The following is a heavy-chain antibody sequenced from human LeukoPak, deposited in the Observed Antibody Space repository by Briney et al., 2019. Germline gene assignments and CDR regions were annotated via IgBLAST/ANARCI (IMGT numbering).Heavy chain of an antibody. D-gene: IGHD4-11*01. V-gene: IGHV1-8*01. CDR1: GYTFTSYD. CDR3: ARGSIDYSNYGY. Sequence: ASVKLSCKASGYTFTSYDINWVRHATGQGLEWMGWMNPNSGNTGYAQKFQGRVTMTRNTSISTAYMELSSLRSEDTAVYYCARGSIDYSNYGYWGQGTLVTVSS. CDR2: MNPNSGNT. J-gene: IGHJ4*02.